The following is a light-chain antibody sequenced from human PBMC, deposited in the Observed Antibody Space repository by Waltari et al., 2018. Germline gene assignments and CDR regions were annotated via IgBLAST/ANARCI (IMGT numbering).Light chain of an antibody. Sequence: AIQMTQSPSSLSASVGDRVTITCRASQGIRTDLGWYKQKPGKAPKLLIYAASSLQSGVPSRFSGSGSGTDFTLTISSLQPEDFATYYCLQDYNYPWTFGQGTKVEIK. CDR3: LQDYNYPWT. V-gene: IGKV1-6*01. CDR1: QGIRTD. CDR2: AAS. J-gene: IGKJ1*01.